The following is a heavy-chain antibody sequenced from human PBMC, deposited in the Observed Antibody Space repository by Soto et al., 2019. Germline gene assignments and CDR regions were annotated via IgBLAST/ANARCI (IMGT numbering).Heavy chain of an antibody. V-gene: IGHV4-39*01. CDR1: GGSISSSNYY. CDR3: ARRLGGIDAFDI. Sequence: SETLSLTCTVSGGSISSSNYYWGWIRQPPGKGLEWIGSIYYSGSTYYNPSLKSRVTISVDTSKNQFSLKLSSVTAADTAVYYCARRLGGIDAFDIWGQGTMVTVSS. D-gene: IGHD1-26*01. J-gene: IGHJ3*02. CDR2: IYYSGST.